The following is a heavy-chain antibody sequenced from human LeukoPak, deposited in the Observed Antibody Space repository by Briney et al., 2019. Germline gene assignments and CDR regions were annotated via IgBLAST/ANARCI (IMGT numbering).Heavy chain of an antibody. CDR1: GFTFSSYA. V-gene: IGHV3-30-3*01. CDR3: ARDRSGWYDFDY. D-gene: IGHD6-19*01. CDR2: ISYDGSNK. J-gene: IGHJ4*02. Sequence: GGSLRLSCAASGFTFSSYAMHWVRQAPGKGLEWVAVISYDGSNKYYADSVKGRFTISRDNSKNTLYLQMNSLRAVDTAVYYCARDRSGWYDFDYWGQGTLVTVSS.